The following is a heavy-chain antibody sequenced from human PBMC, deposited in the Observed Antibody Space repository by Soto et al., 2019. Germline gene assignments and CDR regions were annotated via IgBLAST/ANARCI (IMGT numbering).Heavy chain of an antibody. J-gene: IGHJ3*02. CDR3: ARAYCGGDCYTARGDDAFDI. V-gene: IGHV4-59*08. CDR2: IYYSGGT. Sequence: QVQLQESGPGLVKPSETLSLTCTVSGGSISSYYWSWIRQPPGKGLEWIGYIYYSGGTNYNPSLKSRVTLSVDTSKNQFSLKLSSVTAADTAVYYCARAYCGGDCYTARGDDAFDIWGQGTMVTVSS. D-gene: IGHD2-21*02. CDR1: GGSISSYY.